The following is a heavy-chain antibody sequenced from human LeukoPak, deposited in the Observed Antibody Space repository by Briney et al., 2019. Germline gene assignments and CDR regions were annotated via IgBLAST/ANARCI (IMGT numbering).Heavy chain of an antibody. J-gene: IGHJ4*02. Sequence: PGGSLRLSCAASGFTFSSYYMNWVRQAPGKGLESVSSISRSTNYTYYIDSVKGRFTISRDNAKNSLYLQMNSLTAEDTAVYYCTRVTYADGGYFDYWGQGTLVTVSS. CDR3: TRVTYADGGYFDY. CDR1: GFTFSSYY. V-gene: IGHV3-21*01. D-gene: IGHD2-15*01. CDR2: ISRSTNYT.